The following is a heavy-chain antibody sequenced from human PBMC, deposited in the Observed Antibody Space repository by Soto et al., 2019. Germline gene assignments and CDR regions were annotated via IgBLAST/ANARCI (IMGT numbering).Heavy chain of an antibody. D-gene: IGHD6-13*01. CDR1: GFTFSSFA. Sequence: EVQLLESGGGLVQPGGSLRLSCAASGFTFSSFAMTWVRQAPGEGLEWVSSISSSGETTYYSDSVKGRFTISRDISKNMVYLQMTSLRAEVTAVYFCVQDWTGNSCPCMVVWGQGTTVTVSS. CDR2: ISSSGETT. CDR3: VQDWTGNSCPCMVV. J-gene: IGHJ6*02. V-gene: IGHV3-23*01.